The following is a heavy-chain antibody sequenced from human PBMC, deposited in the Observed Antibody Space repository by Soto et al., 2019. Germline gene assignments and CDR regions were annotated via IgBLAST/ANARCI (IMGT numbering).Heavy chain of an antibody. CDR2: IYSGSST. D-gene: IGHD3-22*01. V-gene: IGHV3-53*01. J-gene: IGHJ4*02. Sequence: EVQLVESGGGLIQPGGSLRLSCVASGFTVSSNYMSWVRQAPGKGLEWVSVIYSGSSTYYADSVKGRFTISRDNSKNTLYLQMNSLRAEDTAVYYCARNYYDSGGGFDYWGQGTLVTVSS. CDR3: ARNYYDSGGGFDY. CDR1: GFTVSSNY.